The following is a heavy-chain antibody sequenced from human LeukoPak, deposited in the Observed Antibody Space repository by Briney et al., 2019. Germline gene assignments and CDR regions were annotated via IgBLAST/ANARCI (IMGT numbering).Heavy chain of an antibody. D-gene: IGHD2-21*02. Sequence: GGSLRLSCAASGFTFSSYWMSWVRQAPGKGLEWVADIKQDGSEKYYVDSVKGRFTISRDNAKNSLYLQMNSLRAEDTAVYYCAKHHLNCGGDCYSDYWGQGTLVTVSS. J-gene: IGHJ4*02. CDR2: IKQDGSEK. CDR1: GFTFSSYW. CDR3: AKHHLNCGGDCYSDY. V-gene: IGHV3-7*01.